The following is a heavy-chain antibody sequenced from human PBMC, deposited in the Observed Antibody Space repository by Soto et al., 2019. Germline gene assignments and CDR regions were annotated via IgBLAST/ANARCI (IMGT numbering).Heavy chain of an antibody. Sequence: QVQLVESGGGVVQPGRSLRLSCAASGFTFSSYGMHWVRQAPGKGLEWVAVISYDGSNKYYADSVKGRFTISRDNYKNTLYLQMNSLIAEDTAVYYCAKAISKGYYYGMDVWGQGTTVTVSS. CDR3: AKAISKGYYYGMDV. CDR1: GFTFSSYG. V-gene: IGHV3-30*18. D-gene: IGHD2-2*01. CDR2: ISYDGSNK. J-gene: IGHJ6*02.